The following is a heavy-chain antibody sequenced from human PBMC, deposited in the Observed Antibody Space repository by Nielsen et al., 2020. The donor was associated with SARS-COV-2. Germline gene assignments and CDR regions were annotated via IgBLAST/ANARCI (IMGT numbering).Heavy chain of an antibody. Sequence: SEILSLTCAVYGGSFSGYYWSWTRQPPGKGLEWIGEINHSGSTNYNPSLKSRVTISVDTSKNQFSLKLSSVTAADTAVYYCARGLGGYDSSYYYYYGMDVWGQGTTVTVSS. J-gene: IGHJ6*02. CDR2: INHSGST. CDR3: ARGLGGYDSSYYYYYGMDV. V-gene: IGHV4-34*01. CDR1: GGSFSGYY. D-gene: IGHD5-12*01.